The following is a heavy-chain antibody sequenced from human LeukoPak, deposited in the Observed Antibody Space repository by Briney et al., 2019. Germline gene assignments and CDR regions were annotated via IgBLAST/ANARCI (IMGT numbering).Heavy chain of an antibody. Sequence: ASVKVSCKASGYTFTSYGISWVRQAPGQGLEWMGWISAYNGNINYAQKLQGRVTMTTDTSTSTAYKELRSLRSDDTAVYYCARAFCSSTSCPFYYYYYMDVWGKGTTVTVSS. D-gene: IGHD2-2*01. CDR3: ARAFCSSTSCPFYYYYYMDV. CDR1: GYTFTSYG. CDR2: ISAYNGNI. J-gene: IGHJ6*03. V-gene: IGHV1-18*01.